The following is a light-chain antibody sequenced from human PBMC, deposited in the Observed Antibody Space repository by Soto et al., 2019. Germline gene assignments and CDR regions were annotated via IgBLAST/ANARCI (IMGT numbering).Light chain of an antibody. CDR3: QQTYTTHEIT. CDR2: GAS. J-gene: IGKJ5*01. CDR1: HSISIY. V-gene: IGKV1-39*01. Sequence: DIQMAHSPSSLSASVGDRVTITCRASHSISIYLNWYQLKPGKAPNLLMYGASYLKSGVPTRFSGSGSGTDFTLTISSLQQEDFAIYYCQQTYTTHEITFGQGTRLEIK.